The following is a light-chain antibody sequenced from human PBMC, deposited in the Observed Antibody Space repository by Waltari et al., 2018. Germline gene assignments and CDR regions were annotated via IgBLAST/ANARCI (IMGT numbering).Light chain of an antibody. Sequence: QSVLTQPPSVSGAPGQRVIISCTGSSSNIGAGYDVHWYQQLPGTSPKLLVYGNNNRPSGVPDRFSGSKSGTSASLAITGLQAEDEADDYCQSYDSRLAVVFGGGTKVTVL. V-gene: IGLV1-40*01. CDR1: SSNIGAGYD. CDR3: QSYDSRLAVV. J-gene: IGLJ2*01. CDR2: GNN.